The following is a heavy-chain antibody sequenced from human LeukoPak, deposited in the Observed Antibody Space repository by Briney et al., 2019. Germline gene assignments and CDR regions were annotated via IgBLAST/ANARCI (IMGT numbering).Heavy chain of an antibody. J-gene: IGHJ6*02. CDR2: IYSGGST. D-gene: IGHD3-10*01. CDR3: ARDPPRGPTAIYYYYGMDV. CDR1: GFTVSSNY. Sequence: PGGSLRLSCAASGFTVSSNYVSWVRQAPGKGLEWVSVIYSGGSTYYADSVKGRFTISRDNSKNTLYLQMNSLRAEDTAVYYCARDPPRGPTAIYYYYGMDVWGQGTTVTVSS. V-gene: IGHV3-66*01.